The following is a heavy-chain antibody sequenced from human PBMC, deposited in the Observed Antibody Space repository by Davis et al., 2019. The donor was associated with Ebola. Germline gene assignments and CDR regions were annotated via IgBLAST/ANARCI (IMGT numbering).Heavy chain of an antibody. J-gene: IGHJ6*02. CDR1: GFTFSSYW. D-gene: IGHD6-6*01. Sequence: HTGGSLRLSCAASGFTFSSYWMHWVRQAPGKGLVWVSRINSDGSSTSYADSVKGRFTISRDNAKNTLYLQMNSLRTEDTALYYCAKELPTIAARPGGYGMDVWGQGTTVTVSS. V-gene: IGHV3-74*01. CDR3: AKELPTIAARPGGYGMDV. CDR2: INSDGSST.